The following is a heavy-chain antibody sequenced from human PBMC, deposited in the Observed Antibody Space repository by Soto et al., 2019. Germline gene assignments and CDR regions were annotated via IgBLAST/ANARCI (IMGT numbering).Heavy chain of an antibody. J-gene: IGHJ6*02. V-gene: IGHV3-48*02. CDR2: ISDGSSFT. CDR3: VRDHVMGPTEFYYGMDV. D-gene: IGHD1-26*01. CDR1: GFTFSSYS. Sequence: EMQLVESGGGLVQPGGSLRLSCVASGFTFSSYSMNWVRQAPGKGLEWVSYISDGSSFTYYADSVKGRFTISRDNAKNSLSLQMNSLRDEDTGLYYCVRDHVMGPTEFYYGMDVWGQGTTVTVSS.